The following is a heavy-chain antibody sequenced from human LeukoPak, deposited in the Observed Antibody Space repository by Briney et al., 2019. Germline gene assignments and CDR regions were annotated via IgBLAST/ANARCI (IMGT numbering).Heavy chain of an antibody. CDR1: GYTFTGYY. Sequence: RASVKVSCKASGYTFTGYYMHWVRQAPGQGLEWMGWINPNSGGTNYAQKFQGRVTMTRDTSISTAYMELSRLRSDDTDVYYCAALGSQLWDLFDYWGQGTLVTVSS. D-gene: IGHD5-18*01. CDR2: INPNSGGT. CDR3: AALGSQLWDLFDY. V-gene: IGHV1-2*02. J-gene: IGHJ4*02.